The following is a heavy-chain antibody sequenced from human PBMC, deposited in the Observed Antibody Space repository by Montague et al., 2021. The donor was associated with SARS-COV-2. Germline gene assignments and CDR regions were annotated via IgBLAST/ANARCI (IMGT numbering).Heavy chain of an antibody. J-gene: IGHJ4*02. CDR3: ARTTMITFGGVIVPFDY. Sequence: PALEKPTQTLTLTCTFSGFSLSTSGMCVSWIRQPPGKALEWLARIDWDDDKYYSTSLKARLTISKDTSKNQVVLTMTNMDPVDTATYYCARTTMITFGGVIVPFDYWGQGTLVTVSS. V-gene: IGHV2-70*11. D-gene: IGHD3-16*02. CDR1: GFSLSTSGMC. CDR2: IDWDDDK.